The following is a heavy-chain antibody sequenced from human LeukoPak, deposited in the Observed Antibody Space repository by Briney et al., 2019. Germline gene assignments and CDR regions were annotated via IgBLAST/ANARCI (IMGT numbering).Heavy chain of an antibody. D-gene: IGHD6-19*01. V-gene: IGHV3-48*03. J-gene: IGHJ3*02. CDR2: IGTSGNVI. CDR1: GFPFSSYE. Sequence: GGSLRLSCAAPGFPFSSYEMNWVRQAPGKGLEWVSYIGTSGNVIYYADSVKGRFTISRDNAKNSLYLQMNSLRAEDTAVYYCARDRLVAGTWVHDAFDIWGQGTMVTVSS. CDR3: ARDRLVAGTWVHDAFDI.